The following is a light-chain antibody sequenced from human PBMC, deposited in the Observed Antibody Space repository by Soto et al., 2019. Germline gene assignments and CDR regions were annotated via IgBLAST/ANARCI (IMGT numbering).Light chain of an antibody. CDR1: QSVNSIY. J-gene: IGKJ4*01. CDR3: QQRNDWPLT. V-gene: IGKV3D-20*02. CDR2: GAS. Sequence: EFVLTPSPGTLSLSPGERATLSCRASQSVNSIYLAWYQQQPGQAPRLLIYGASTRATGIPARFSGSGSGTDFTLTISSLEPEDFAVYYCQQRNDWPLTFGGGTKVDIK.